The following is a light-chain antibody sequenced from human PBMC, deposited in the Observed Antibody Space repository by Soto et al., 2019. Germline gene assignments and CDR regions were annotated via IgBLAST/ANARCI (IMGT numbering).Light chain of an antibody. J-gene: IGKJ4*01. CDR1: QSVDIN. CDR2: FAS. CDR3: QQYNNWPLT. V-gene: IGKV3-15*01. Sequence: EIVMTQSPATLSVSPGERATLSCRASQSVDINFAWYQQKPGQAPRLLIYFASRRATGVPARFSGSGSGTDFTLTISRLQSEDSAIYFCQQYNNWPLTFGGGTKVEIK.